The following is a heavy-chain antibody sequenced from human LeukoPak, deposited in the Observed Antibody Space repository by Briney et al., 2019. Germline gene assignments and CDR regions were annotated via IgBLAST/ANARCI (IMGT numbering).Heavy chain of an antibody. CDR1: GFTFSSYA. CDR2: ISYDGSNK. CDR3: ARDPSGYSGYDFLGPGYFDY. Sequence: GGSLRPSCAASGFTFSSYAMHWVRRAPGKGLEWVAVISYDGSNKYYADSVKGRFTISRDNSKNTLYLQLNSLRAEDTAVYYCARDPSGYSGYDFLGPGYFDYWGQGTLVTVSS. D-gene: IGHD5-12*01. V-gene: IGHV3-30-3*01. J-gene: IGHJ4*02.